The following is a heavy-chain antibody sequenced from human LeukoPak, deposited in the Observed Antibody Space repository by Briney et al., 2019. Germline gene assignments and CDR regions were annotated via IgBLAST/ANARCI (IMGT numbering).Heavy chain of an antibody. CDR2: ITSSSGYI. V-gene: IGHV3-21*01. Sequence: GGSLRLSCAASGFPFSRYSMNWVRQAPGKGLEWVSFITSSSGYIHYADSVKGRFTISRDNAKNSLYLQMNSLRAEDTAVYYCAREITSSSSFDSWGQGTLVTVSS. D-gene: IGHD6-6*01. CDR3: AREITSSSSFDS. CDR1: GFPFSRYS. J-gene: IGHJ4*02.